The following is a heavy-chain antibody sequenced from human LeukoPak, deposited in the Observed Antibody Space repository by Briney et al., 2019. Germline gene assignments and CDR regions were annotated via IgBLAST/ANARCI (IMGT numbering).Heavy chain of an antibody. CDR3: ARGGIDTGYAFAP. Sequence: PGGSLRLSCAASGFTFSTYSMNWVRQAPGKGLEWVSSISSGSSFIYYADSVKGRFTISRDNAKNSLFLQMNSLRAEDTAVYYCARGGIDTGYAFAPGGQGPLVTVSS. CDR1: GFTFSTYS. V-gene: IGHV3-21*01. J-gene: IGHJ5*02. CDR2: ISSGSSFI. D-gene: IGHD3-9*01.